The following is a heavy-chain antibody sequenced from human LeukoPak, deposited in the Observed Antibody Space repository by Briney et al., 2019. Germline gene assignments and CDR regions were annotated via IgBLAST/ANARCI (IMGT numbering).Heavy chain of an antibody. J-gene: IGHJ3*02. V-gene: IGHV4-59*01. CDR1: GGSISSYH. Sequence: PSETLSLTCAVSGGSISSYHWSWIRQPPGKGLEWIGYIYYSGGTNYNPSLKSRVTISVDTSKNHFSLKLSSVTAADTAVYYCARAFSRADAFDIWGQGTMVTVSS. CDR2: IYYSGGT. CDR3: ARAFSRADAFDI.